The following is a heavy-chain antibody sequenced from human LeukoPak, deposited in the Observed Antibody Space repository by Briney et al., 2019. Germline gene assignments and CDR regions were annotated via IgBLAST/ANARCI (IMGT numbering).Heavy chain of an antibody. CDR2: IKQDGSEK. CDR3: ARDAFSYYYYYMDV. Sequence: GGSLRLSCAASGFTFSDYGMNWVRQAPGKGLEWVANIKQDGSEKHYVDSVKGRFTISRDNAKNSLYLQMNSLRAEDTAVYYCARDAFSYYYYYMDVWGKGTTVTVSS. J-gene: IGHJ6*03. V-gene: IGHV3-7*01. CDR1: GFTFSDYG.